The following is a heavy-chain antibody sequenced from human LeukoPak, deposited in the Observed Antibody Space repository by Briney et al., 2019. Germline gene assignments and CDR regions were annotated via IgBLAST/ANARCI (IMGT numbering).Heavy chain of an antibody. D-gene: IGHD5-18*01. V-gene: IGHV4-59*01. CDR1: GGSISGYY. CDR3: AREAMYSYGNNFDY. CDR2: IHYGGNT. J-gene: IGHJ4*02. Sequence: PSETLSLTCTVSGGSISGYYWSWIRQPPGKGLEWMGYIHYGGNTDYNPSLKSRVTISVDTSKNQFSLKLSSVTAADTAVYHCAREAMYSYGNNFDYWGQGTLVTVSS.